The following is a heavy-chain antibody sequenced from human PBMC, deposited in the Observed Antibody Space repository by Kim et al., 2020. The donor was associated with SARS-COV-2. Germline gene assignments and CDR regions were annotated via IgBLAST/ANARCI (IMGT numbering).Heavy chain of an antibody. Sequence: SPDSVKGRFTNSRDNSKNTLYLQMNSLRAEDTGVYYCAKADPTTVTLGYWGQGTLVTVSS. CDR3: AKADPTTVTLGY. V-gene: IGHV3-23*01. D-gene: IGHD4-17*01. J-gene: IGHJ4*02.